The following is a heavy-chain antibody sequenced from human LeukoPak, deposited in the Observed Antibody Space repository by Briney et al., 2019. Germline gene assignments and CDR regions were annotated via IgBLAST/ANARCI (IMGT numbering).Heavy chain of an antibody. Sequence: SVKVSCKASGGTFSSYAISWVRQAPGQGLEWMGRIIPILGIANYAQKFQGRVTITADKSTSTAYMELSSLRSEDTAVYYCARDFNSLSYINYYYYGMDVWGQGTTVTVSS. CDR1: GGTFSSYA. V-gene: IGHV1-69*04. CDR2: IIPILGIA. CDR3: ARDFNSLSYINYYYYGMDV. D-gene: IGHD3-10*01. J-gene: IGHJ6*02.